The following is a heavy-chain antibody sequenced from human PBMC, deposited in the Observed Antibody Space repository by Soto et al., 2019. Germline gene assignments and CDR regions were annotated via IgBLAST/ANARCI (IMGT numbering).Heavy chain of an antibody. D-gene: IGHD3-3*01. Sequence: GGSLRLSCAASGFTFSSYGMHWVRQAPGKGLEWVAVIWYDGSNKYYADSVKGRFTISRDNSKNTLYLQMNSLRAEDTAVYYCARDERYDFWSGSKGYYYGMDVWGQGTTVTVSS. CDR3: ARDERYDFWSGSKGYYYGMDV. CDR1: GFTFSSYG. V-gene: IGHV3-33*01. J-gene: IGHJ6*02. CDR2: IWYDGSNK.